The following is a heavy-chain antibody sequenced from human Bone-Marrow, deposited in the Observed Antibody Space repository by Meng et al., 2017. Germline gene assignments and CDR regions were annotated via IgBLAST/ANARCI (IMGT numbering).Heavy chain of an antibody. D-gene: IGHD3-10*01. V-gene: IGHV1-2*02. CDR2: INPNSGGT. Sequence: ASVKVSCKASGYTFPDYWLHWVRQAPGQGLEWMGWINPNSGGTNYAQKFQGRVTMTRDTSISTAYMELSRLRSDDTAVYYCARIPLWFGEWEGGYWGQGTLVTVSS. J-gene: IGHJ4*02. CDR3: ARIPLWFGEWEGGY. CDR1: GYTFPDYW.